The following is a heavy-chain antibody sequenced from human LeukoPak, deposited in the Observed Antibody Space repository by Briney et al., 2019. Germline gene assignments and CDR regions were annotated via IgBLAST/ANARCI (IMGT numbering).Heavy chain of an antibody. J-gene: IGHJ3*02. Sequence: ASVKVSCKASGYTFTSYYMHWVGPARGQGLEWMGLINPSGGSTSYAQKFQGRATMTRDTSTSTVYMELSSLRSEDTAVYYCARLGYCGGDCPPAFDIWGQGTMVTVSS. CDR2: INPSGGST. CDR3: ARLGYCGGDCPPAFDI. CDR1: GYTFTSYY. V-gene: IGHV1-46*03. D-gene: IGHD2-21*01.